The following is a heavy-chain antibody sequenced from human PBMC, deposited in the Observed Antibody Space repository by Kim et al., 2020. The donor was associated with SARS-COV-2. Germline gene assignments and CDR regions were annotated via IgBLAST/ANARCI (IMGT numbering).Heavy chain of an antibody. J-gene: IGHJ5*02. D-gene: IGHD2-2*02. Sequence: GGSLRLSCAASGFTFSSYAMHWVRQAPGKGLEWVAVISYDGSNKYYADSVKGRFTISRDNSKNTLYLQMNSLRAEDTAVYYCAREDEPPLPYCSSTSCYTYGGWFDPWGQGTLVTVSS. V-gene: IGHV3-30-3*01. CDR3: AREDEPPLPYCSSTSCYTYGGWFDP. CDR2: ISYDGSNK. CDR1: GFTFSSYA.